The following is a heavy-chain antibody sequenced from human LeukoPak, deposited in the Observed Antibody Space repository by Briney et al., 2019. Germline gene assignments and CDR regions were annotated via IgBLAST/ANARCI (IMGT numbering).Heavy chain of an antibody. CDR2: IYYSGST. CDR1: GGSISSYY. V-gene: IGHV4-59*08. CDR3: ARHAGGYYDSSNWFDP. J-gene: IGHJ5*02. D-gene: IGHD3-22*01. Sequence: SETLSLTCTVSGGSISSYYWSWIRQPPGKGLEWIGYIYYSGSTNYNPSLKSRVTISVDTSKNQFSLKLSSVTAADTTVYYCARHAGGYYDSSNWFDPWGQGTLVTVSS.